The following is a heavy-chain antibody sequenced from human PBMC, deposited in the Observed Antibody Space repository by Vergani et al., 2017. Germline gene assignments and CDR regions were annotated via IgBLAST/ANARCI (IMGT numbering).Heavy chain of an antibody. V-gene: IGHV3-23*01. Sequence: EVQLLESGGGLVQPGGSLRLSCAASGFTFSSYAMSWVRQAPGKGLEWVSAISGSGGSTDYADSVKGRFTISRDNSKNTLYLQMNSLRAEDTAVYYCAKDGRAYSSSWYYFDYWGQGTLVTVSS. CDR1: GFTFSSYA. D-gene: IGHD6-13*01. CDR3: AKDGRAYSSSWYYFDY. CDR2: ISGSGGST. J-gene: IGHJ4*02.